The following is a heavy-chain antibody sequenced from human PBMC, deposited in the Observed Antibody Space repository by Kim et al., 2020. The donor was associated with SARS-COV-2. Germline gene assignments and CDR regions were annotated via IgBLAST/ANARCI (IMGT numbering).Heavy chain of an antibody. V-gene: IGHV4-4*07. CDR3: ARGVPRIAARLPYYYYGMDV. J-gene: IGHJ6*02. CDR1: GGSISSYY. Sequence: SETLSLTCTVSGGSISSYYWSWIRQPAGKGLEWIGRIYTSGSTNYNPSLKSRVTMSVDTSKNQFSLKLSSVTAADTAVYFCARGVPRIAARLPYYYYGMDVWGQGTTVTVSS. CDR2: IYTSGST. D-gene: IGHD6-6*01.